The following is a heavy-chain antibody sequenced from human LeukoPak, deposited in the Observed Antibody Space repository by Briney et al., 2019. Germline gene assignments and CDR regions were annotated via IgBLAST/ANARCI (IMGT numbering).Heavy chain of an antibody. D-gene: IGHD5-12*01. CDR2: ISSYTGYT. J-gene: IGHJ5*02. CDR3: ARDRDTTGYSGYDYEFRSGVLNWFDP. CDR1: GYTFTNYG. Sequence: ASVKVSYKASGYTFTNYGISWVRQAPGQGLEWMGWISSYTGYTNYAQNLQGRVTMTTDTSTITAYMELRSLRSDDTAVYYCARDRDTTGYSGYDYEFRSGVLNWFDPWGQGTLVTVSS. V-gene: IGHV1-18*01.